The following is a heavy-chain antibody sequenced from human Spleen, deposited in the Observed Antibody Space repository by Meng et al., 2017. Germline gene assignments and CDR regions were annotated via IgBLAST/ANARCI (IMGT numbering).Heavy chain of an antibody. D-gene: IGHD4-17*01. Sequence: GESLKISCAGSGCTFSDYYMSWIRQVPGKGLEWVSYISSSGSNIYYADSVKGRFTISRDNAKNSLYLQMNSLRAEDTAVYYCARAVNDYGDYVGYWGQGTLVTVSS. V-gene: IGHV3-11*04. CDR1: GCTFSDYY. CDR2: ISSSGSNI. CDR3: ARAVNDYGDYVGY. J-gene: IGHJ4*02.